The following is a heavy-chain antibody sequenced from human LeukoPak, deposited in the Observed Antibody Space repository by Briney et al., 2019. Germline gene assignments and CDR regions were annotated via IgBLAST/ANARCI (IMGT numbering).Heavy chain of an antibody. D-gene: IGHD4-11*01. CDR1: GLTYSHYG. V-gene: IGHV3-33*06. CDR2: IWSDATEK. Sequence: GGSLRLSCAASGLTYSHYGMHWVRQAPGKGLEWVAVIWSDATEKYYGDAVKGRSTISRDNSRNTLYLQMNSLRVEDTAVYYCAKDAQRGFDYSNSLEYWGQGTLVTVSS. CDR3: AKDAQRGFDYSNSLEY. J-gene: IGHJ4*02.